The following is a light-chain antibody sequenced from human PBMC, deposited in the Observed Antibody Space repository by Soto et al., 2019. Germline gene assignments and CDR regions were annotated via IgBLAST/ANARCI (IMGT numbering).Light chain of an antibody. CDR1: QGISSW. J-gene: IGKJ5*01. Sequence: DIQMTQSPSSVSASVGDRVTITCRASQGISSWLAWYQQKPWKAPKLLIYAASSFQSGVPSSFSGSGYGKDFTFTISSLQPQDFSTYYCQQANSFPIALGQGTRLEI. V-gene: IGKV1-12*01. CDR3: QQANSFPIA. CDR2: AAS.